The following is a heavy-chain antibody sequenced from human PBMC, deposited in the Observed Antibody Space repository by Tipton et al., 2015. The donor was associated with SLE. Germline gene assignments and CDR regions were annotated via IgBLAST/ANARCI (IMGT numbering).Heavy chain of an antibody. V-gene: IGHV4-61*09. J-gene: IGHJ6*02. CDR2: ISYGGGT. CDR1: GASIRSGSHY. Sequence: TLSLTCTVSGASIRSGSHYWSWIRQPAGKGLEWIGYISYGGGTNYNPSLKSRVTISVDTAKNQFSLKLTSVTAADTAVYYCARGMVTWRGAIVGVDVWGQGTTVNVSS. CDR3: ARGMVTWRGAIVGVDV. D-gene: IGHD2-21*02.